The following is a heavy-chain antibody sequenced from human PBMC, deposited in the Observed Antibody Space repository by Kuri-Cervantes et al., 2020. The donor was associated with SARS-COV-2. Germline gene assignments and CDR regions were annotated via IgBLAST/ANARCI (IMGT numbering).Heavy chain of an antibody. Sequence: GGSLRLSCAASGFTFSDYYMSWIRQAPGKGLEWVSYISSSGSTIYYADSVKGRFTISRDNSKNTLYLQMNSLRAEDTAVYYCAKAPSGYDYHYFDYWGQGTLVTVSS. V-gene: IGHV3-11*01. J-gene: IGHJ4*02. CDR1: GFTFSDYY. CDR2: ISSSGSTI. D-gene: IGHD5-12*01. CDR3: AKAPSGYDYHYFDY.